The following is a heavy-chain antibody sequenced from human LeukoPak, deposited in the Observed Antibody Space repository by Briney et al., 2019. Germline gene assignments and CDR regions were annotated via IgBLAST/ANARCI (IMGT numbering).Heavy chain of an antibody. Sequence: PGGSLRLSCAASGSTFSSYSMNWVRQAPGKGLEWVSSISSSSSYIYYADSVKGRFTISRDNAKNSLYLQMNSLRAEDTAVYYCASTKSPYDSSGYCFDYWGQGTLVTVSS. D-gene: IGHD3-22*01. J-gene: IGHJ4*02. CDR2: ISSSSSYI. CDR3: ASTKSPYDSSGYCFDY. V-gene: IGHV3-21*01. CDR1: GSTFSSYS.